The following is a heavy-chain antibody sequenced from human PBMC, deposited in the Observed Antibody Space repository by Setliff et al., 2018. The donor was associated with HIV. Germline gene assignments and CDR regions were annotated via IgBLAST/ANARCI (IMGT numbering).Heavy chain of an antibody. J-gene: IGHJ4*02. V-gene: IGHV3-11*05. CDR3: ARGGITVAGLFEY. CDR1: GFSFGEYF. D-gene: IGHD6-19*01. CDR2: ISYTSTYT. Sequence: PGGSLRLSCAVSGFSFGEYFMSWIRQAPGKGLEWISYISYTSTYTDFADSVKGRFTIPRDNAKNSVYLQMDSLRVEDTAMYFCARGGITVAGLFEYWGQGTLVTVSS.